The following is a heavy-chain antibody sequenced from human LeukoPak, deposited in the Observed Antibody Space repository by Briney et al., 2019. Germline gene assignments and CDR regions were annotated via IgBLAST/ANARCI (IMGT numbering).Heavy chain of an antibody. V-gene: IGHV3-21*01. D-gene: IGHD5-24*01. J-gene: IGHJ4*02. Sequence: GSLRLSCAASGFTFSDYSMNWVRQAPGKGLEWVSSITSSGTYIYYADSVKGRFTISRDNAKNSLYLQMNSLRAEDTAVYYCARETPRRGETRDGYRWGQGTVVTVSS. CDR2: ITSSGTYI. CDR3: ARETPRRGETRDGYR. CDR1: GFTFSDYS.